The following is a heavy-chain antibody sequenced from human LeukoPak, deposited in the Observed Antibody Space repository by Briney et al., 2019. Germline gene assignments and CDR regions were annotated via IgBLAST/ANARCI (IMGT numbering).Heavy chain of an antibody. J-gene: IGHJ4*02. D-gene: IGHD3-10*01. CDR1: GFTFSSYS. Sequence: PGGSLRLSCAASGFTFSSYSMNWVRQAPGRGLKWVSSISSSSSYIYYADSVKGRFTISRDNAKNSLYLQMNSLRAEDTAVYYCARDGSGSLDYWGQGTLVTVSS. V-gene: IGHV3-21*01. CDR2: ISSSSSYI. CDR3: ARDGSGSLDY.